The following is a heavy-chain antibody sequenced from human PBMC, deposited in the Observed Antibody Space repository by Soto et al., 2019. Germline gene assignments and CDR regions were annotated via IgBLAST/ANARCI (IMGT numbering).Heavy chain of an antibody. CDR1: GFTFSSYS. D-gene: IGHD3-3*01. V-gene: IGHV3-21*01. CDR3: ARDGREYDFWSGNNMDYYGMDV. Sequence: GGSLRLSCAASGFTFSSYSMNWVRQAPGKGLEWVSSISSSSSYIYYADSVKGRFTISRDYAKNSLYLQMNSLRAEDTAVYYCARDGREYDFWSGNNMDYYGMDVWGQGTTATVSS. J-gene: IGHJ6*02. CDR2: ISSSSSYI.